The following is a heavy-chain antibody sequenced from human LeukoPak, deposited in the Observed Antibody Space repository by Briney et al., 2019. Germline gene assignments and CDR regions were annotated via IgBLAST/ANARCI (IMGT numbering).Heavy chain of an antibody. J-gene: IGHJ6*04. CDR1: GFTFSSYA. CDR3: AELGITMIGGV. D-gene: IGHD3-10*02. Sequence: PGGSLRLSCTASGFTFSSYAMSWVRQAPGKGLEWVSSISDIVSRTYYADSVKGRFTISRDNSKNTLYLQMNSLRAEDTAVYYCAELGITMIGGVWGKGTTVTISS. CDR2: ISDIVSRT. V-gene: IGHV3-23*01.